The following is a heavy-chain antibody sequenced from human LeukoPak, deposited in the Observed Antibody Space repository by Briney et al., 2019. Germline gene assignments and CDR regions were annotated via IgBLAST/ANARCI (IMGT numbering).Heavy chain of an antibody. J-gene: IGHJ4*02. D-gene: IGHD5-24*01. CDR3: ARGIDAYKGGNY. CDR2: IYYSGSA. V-gene: IGHV4-59*12. CDR1: GGSISSYY. Sequence: SETLSLTCTVSGGSISSYYWSWIRQPPGKGLEWIGYIYYSGSANYNPSLKSRLTISVDTSKNQFSLKLSSVTAADTAVYYCARGIDAYKGGNYWGQGTLVTVSS.